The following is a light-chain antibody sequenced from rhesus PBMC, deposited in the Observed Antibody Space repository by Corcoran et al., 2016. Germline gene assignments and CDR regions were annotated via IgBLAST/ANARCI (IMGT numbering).Light chain of an antibody. J-gene: IGKJ1*01. CDR3: QQYNNWWT. CDR1: QSVGSK. V-gene: IGKV3-24*04. CDR2: DAS. Sequence: ETVVTQSPATLSLSPGERVTLSCRASQSVGSKLAWYQQKPGQAPKVLIYDASSRATGIPDRVSGSGSGTEFPLTISSLEPEDVGLYYCQQYNNWWTFGLGTKVEIK.